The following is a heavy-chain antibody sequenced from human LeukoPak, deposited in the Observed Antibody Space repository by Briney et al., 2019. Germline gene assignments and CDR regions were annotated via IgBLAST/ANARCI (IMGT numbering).Heavy chain of an antibody. J-gene: IGHJ4*02. CDR2: IKSKTDGGTT. V-gene: IGHV3-15*01. CDR1: GFTFSNTW. D-gene: IGHD6-19*01. Sequence: GGSLRLSCAASGFTFSNTWMSWVRQAPGKGLEWVGRIKSKTDGGTTDYAAPVKGRFTISRDDSKNTLYLQMNSLKTEDTAVYYCTTDRGGSSGWESDYWGQGTLVTVSS. CDR3: TTDRGGSSGWESDY.